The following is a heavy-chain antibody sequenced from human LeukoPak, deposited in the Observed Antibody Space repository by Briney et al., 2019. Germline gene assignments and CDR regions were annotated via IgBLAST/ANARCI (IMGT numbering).Heavy chain of an antibody. J-gene: IGHJ4*02. CDR2: INTDGSST. V-gene: IGHV3-74*01. CDR1: GFTFSSYW. Sequence: GGSLRLSCAASGFTFSSYWMHWVRQAPGKGLVWVSRINTDGSSTSYADSVKGRFTISRDNSKNTLYLQMNSLRAEDTAVYYCAKDLDCSGGSCGFDYWGQGTLVTVSS. D-gene: IGHD2-15*01. CDR3: AKDLDCSGGSCGFDY.